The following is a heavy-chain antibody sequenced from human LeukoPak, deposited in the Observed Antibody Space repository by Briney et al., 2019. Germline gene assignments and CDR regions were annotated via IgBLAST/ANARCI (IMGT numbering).Heavy chain of an antibody. D-gene: IGHD7-27*01. Sequence: PGGTLRLSCAASGFTFSNFGMAWVRQAPGKGLEWVSAIDASGRNTHYAGSVKGRFSISRDNSKNTLILQMNSLRVEDTAVYYCAKALYDSTGDGYWGQGTLVTISS. J-gene: IGHJ4*02. CDR3: AKALYDSTGDGY. V-gene: IGHV3-23*01. CDR2: IDASGRNT. CDR1: GFTFSNFG.